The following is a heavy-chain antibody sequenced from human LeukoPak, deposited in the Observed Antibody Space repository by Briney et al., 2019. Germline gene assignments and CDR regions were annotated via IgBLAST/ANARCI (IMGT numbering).Heavy chain of an antibody. CDR2: IYHSGST. CDR1: GYSISIVYY. CDR3: ARVGEYSSNPLDC. V-gene: IGHV4-38-2*02. J-gene: IGHJ4*02. Sequence: SETLSLTCTVSGYSISIVYYWGWIRQPPGKGLEWIGNIYHSGSTYYNPSLKSRVTISVDTSKNQFSLKLSSVTAADTAVYYCARVGEYSSNPLDCWGGGTLVTVSS. D-gene: IGHD6-6*01.